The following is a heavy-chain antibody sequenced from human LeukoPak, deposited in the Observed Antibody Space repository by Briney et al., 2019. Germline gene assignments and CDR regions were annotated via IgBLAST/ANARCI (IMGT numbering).Heavy chain of an antibody. CDR3: ARAYYDSSGYYYGVLDY. Sequence: GGSLRLSCAASGFTFNNAWMSWIRQAPGKGLEWVSYISSSGSTIYYADSVKGRFTISRDNAKNSLYLQMNSLRAEDTAVYYCARAYYDSSGYYYGVLDYWGQGTLVTVSS. CDR2: ISSSGSTI. J-gene: IGHJ4*02. CDR1: GFTFNNAW. D-gene: IGHD3-22*01. V-gene: IGHV3-11*04.